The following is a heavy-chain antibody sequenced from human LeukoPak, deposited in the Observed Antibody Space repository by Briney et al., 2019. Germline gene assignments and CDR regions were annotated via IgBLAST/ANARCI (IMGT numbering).Heavy chain of an antibody. CDR3: ARVGYSNSYDY. J-gene: IGHJ4*02. D-gene: IGHD4-11*01. CDR2: MNPNSGNT. CDR1: GYTFTSYD. Sequence: ASVKVSCKASGYTFTSYDINWVRQATGQGLEWMGWMNPNSGNTGYAQKFQDRVTSTWDASISTAYMDLSSLRSEDTAVYYCARVGYSNSYDYWGQGTLVTVSS. V-gene: IGHV1-8*01.